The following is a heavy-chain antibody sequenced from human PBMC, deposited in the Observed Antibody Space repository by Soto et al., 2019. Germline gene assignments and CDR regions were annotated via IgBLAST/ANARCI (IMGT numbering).Heavy chain of an antibody. D-gene: IGHD6-19*01. J-gene: IGHJ6*02. CDR3: ARDISPGIAVAGAYYYYGTDV. Sequence: QVQLVQSGAEVKKPGASVKVSCKASGYTFTGYYMHWVRQAPGQGLEWMGWIDPNSGGTNYAQKFQGWVTMTRDTSISTAYMELSTLRSDDTTVYYCARDISPGIAVAGAYYYYGTDVWGQGTTVTVSS. V-gene: IGHV1-2*04. CDR1: GYTFTGYY. CDR2: IDPNSGGT.